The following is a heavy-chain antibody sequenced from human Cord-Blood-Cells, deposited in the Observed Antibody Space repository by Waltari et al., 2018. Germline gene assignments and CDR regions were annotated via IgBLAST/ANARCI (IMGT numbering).Heavy chain of an antibody. CDR3: ARDQYCSSTSCYYFDY. D-gene: IGHD2-2*01. CDR2: TDHSGST. V-gene: IGHV4-38-2*02. J-gene: IGHJ4*02. CDR1: GYSISSGYY. Sequence: QVQLQESGPGLVKPSETLSLTCAVSGYSISSGYYWGWIRQPPGKGREWIGSTDHSGSTSYSPSLKSRVTISVDTSKNQFSLKLSSVTAADTAVYYCARDQYCSSTSCYYFDYWGQGTLVTVSS.